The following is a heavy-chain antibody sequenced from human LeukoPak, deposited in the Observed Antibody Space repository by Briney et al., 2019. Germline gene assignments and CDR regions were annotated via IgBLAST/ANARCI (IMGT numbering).Heavy chain of an antibody. CDR2: IYYSGTT. Sequence: SETLSLTCTVSGVSIINNDWSWIRQPPGKGLEWIGYIYYSGTTNYNPSLMSRVTVSVDTSKNQFSLKLTSVTAADTAVYYCARAQYGYTYGHRFDYWGQGILVTVFS. D-gene: IGHD5-18*01. J-gene: IGHJ4*02. V-gene: IGHV4-59*01. CDR3: ARAQYGYTYGHRFDY. CDR1: GVSIINND.